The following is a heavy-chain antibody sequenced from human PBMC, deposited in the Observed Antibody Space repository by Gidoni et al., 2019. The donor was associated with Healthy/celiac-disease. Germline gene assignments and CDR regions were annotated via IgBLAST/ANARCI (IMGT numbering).Heavy chain of an antibody. CDR1: GFTFSSYG. CDR3: AKDNIPGIAVAAQKVRGMDV. D-gene: IGHD6-19*01. J-gene: IGHJ6*02. Sequence: QVQLVESGGGVVQPGRSLRLSCAASGFTFSSYGMHWVRQAPGKGLEWVAVISYDGSNKYYADSVKGRFTISRDNSKNTLYLQMNSLRAEDTAVYYCAKDNIPGIAVAAQKVRGMDVWGQGTTVTVSS. CDR2: ISYDGSNK. V-gene: IGHV3-30*18.